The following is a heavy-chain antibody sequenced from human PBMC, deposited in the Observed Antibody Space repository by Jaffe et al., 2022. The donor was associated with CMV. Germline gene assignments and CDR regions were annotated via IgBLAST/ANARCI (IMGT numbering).Heavy chain of an antibody. D-gene: IGHD4-17*01. CDR2: ISWNSGSI. J-gene: IGHJ6*02. CDR1: GFTFDDYA. Sequence: EVQLVESGGGLVQPGRSLRLSCAASGFTFDDYAMHWVRQAPGKGLEWVSGISWNSGSIGYADSVKGRFTISRDNAKNSLYLQMNSLRAEDTALYYCARLHDYGDYSRYYYYGMDVWGQGTTVTVSS. V-gene: IGHV3-9*01. CDR3: ARLHDYGDYSRYYYYGMDV.